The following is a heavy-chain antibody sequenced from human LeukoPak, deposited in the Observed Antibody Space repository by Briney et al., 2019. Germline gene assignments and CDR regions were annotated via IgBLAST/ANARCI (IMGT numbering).Heavy chain of an antibody. CDR1: GGSISSSDW. CDR2: IYHSGNT. J-gene: IGHJ3*02. V-gene: IGHV4-4*02. D-gene: IGHD3-3*01. CDR3: ARAEWYDAFDI. Sequence: PSETLSLTCAVSGGSISSSDWWSWVRQPPGKGLEWIGEIYHSGNTNYNPSLKSRVTISVDTSKNQFSLKLSSVTAADTAVYYCARAEWYDAFDIWGQGTMVTVSS.